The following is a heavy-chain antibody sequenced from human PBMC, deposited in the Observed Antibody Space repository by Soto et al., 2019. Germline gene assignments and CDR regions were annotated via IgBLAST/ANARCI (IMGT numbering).Heavy chain of an antibody. CDR1: GFSFISLA. CDR3: AKDQTDVTLFDY. D-gene: IGHD2-21*02. CDR2: ISGRGVDT. J-gene: IGHJ4*02. Sequence: PGGSLSLSCAASGFSFISLAMSWVRQAPGKGLEWVSSISGRGVDTLYADSVKGRFTISRDNSRNTLYLQVNSLRAEDTAVYYCAKDQTDVTLFDYWGQGTLVTVSS. V-gene: IGHV3-23*01.